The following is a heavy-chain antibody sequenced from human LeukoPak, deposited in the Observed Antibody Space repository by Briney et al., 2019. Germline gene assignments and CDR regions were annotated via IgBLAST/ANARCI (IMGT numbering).Heavy chain of an antibody. CDR3: AREDSSSWRIATKLDY. Sequence: HPGGSLRLSCAASGFTFSSYGMHWVRQAPGKGLEWVAFIRYDGSNKYYADSVKGRFTISGDNSKNTLYLQMNSLRAEDTAVYYCAREDSSSWRIATKLDYWGQGTLVTVSS. CDR1: GFTFSSYG. V-gene: IGHV3-30*02. J-gene: IGHJ4*02. D-gene: IGHD6-13*01. CDR2: IRYDGSNK.